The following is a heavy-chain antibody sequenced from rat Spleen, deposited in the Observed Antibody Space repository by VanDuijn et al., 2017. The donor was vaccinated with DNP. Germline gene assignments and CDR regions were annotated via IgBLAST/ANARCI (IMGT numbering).Heavy chain of an antibody. CDR2: MGSDGDT. CDR1: GFSLTSYH. D-gene: IGHD1-2*01. CDR3: ARDHHSSYTHWFAY. J-gene: IGHJ3*01. Sequence: QVQLKESGPGLVQPSQTLSLTCTVSGFSLTSYHVHWVRQPPGKGLEWRGVMGSDGDTSYNSALRSRLSISRDTSKGQVFLKMNSLQTEDTATYYCARDHHSSYTHWFAYWGQGTLVTVSS. V-gene: IGHV2-32*01.